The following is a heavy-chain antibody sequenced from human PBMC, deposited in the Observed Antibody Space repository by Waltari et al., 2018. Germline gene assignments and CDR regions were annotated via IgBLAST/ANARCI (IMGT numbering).Heavy chain of an antibody. CDR3: ARRFMTGEGLTLNWLDP. J-gene: IGHJ5*02. CDR1: GYGFDSYW. D-gene: IGHD3-16*01. V-gene: IGHV5-51*01. CDR2: SYTGDYDT. Sequence: VQLVQSGAEVKKPGESLRISCRDSGYGFDSYWIAWVRQRPGKGLEGMGHSYTGDYDTRYNPSCQGKVTISADKSVTTVYLQWSSLKTSDSGIYYCARRFMTGEGLTLNWLDPWGQGTLVTVSS.